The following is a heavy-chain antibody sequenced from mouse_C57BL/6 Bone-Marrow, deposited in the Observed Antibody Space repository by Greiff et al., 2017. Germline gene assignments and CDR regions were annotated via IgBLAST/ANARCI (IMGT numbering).Heavy chain of an antibody. V-gene: IGHV1-42*01. CDR1: GYSFTGYY. J-gene: IGHJ1*03. CDR3: ARGDYDWYFDV. Sequence: VQLQESGPELVKPGASVKISCKASGYSFTGYYMNWVKQSPEKSLEWIGEINPSTGGTTYNQKFKAKATLTVDKSSSTAYMQLKSLTSDDSAVYYCARGDYDWYFDVWGTGTTVTVSS. D-gene: IGHD2-4*01. CDR2: INPSTGGT.